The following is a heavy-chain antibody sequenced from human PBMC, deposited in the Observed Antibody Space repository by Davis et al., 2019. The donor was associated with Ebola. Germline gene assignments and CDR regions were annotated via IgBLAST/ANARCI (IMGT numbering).Heavy chain of an antibody. CDR2: SHYSGST. J-gene: IGHJ4*02. V-gene: IGHV4-59*01. CDR3: ARLVALYDNSGYAYLDY. Sequence: SETLSLTCTVSGVSITSYYWSWVRQPPGKGLEWIGYSHYSGSTNYNPSLKSRVTISTHTSRSQFSLTLSSVTAADTAVYYCARLVALYDNSGYAYLDYWGQGVLVTVS. CDR1: GVSITSYY. D-gene: IGHD3-22*01.